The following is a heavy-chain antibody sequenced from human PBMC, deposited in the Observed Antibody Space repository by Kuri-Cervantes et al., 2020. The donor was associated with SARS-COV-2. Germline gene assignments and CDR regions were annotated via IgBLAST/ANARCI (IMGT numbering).Heavy chain of an antibody. J-gene: IGHJ5*02. CDR2: IYDDDTT. CDR3: ATKDGLASTP. V-gene: IGHV3-53*01. Sequence: GGSLRLSCAGSGFISSSYYMNWVRLAPGKRLEWVSIIYDDDTTDYADSVKGRFTISRDNSKNTLYLQMNNLRAEDTTVYYCATKDGLASTPWGPGTLVTVSS. CDR1: GFISSSYY. D-gene: IGHD1-26*01.